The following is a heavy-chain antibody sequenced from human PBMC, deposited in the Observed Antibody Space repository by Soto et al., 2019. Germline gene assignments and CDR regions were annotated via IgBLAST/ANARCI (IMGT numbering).Heavy chain of an antibody. D-gene: IGHD3-10*01. Sequence: EVPLVESGGGLVQPGGSLRLSCAASGFTFSNYGMYWVRQAPGKGLVWVSRINSDGSNTDYADSVKGRFTIPRDNAKNTLHLQINSLRAEDPAVYYCAREGSGTDAIDIWGQGRMVTVSS. V-gene: IGHV3-74*01. J-gene: IGHJ3*02. CDR1: GFTFSNYG. CDR2: INSDGSNT. CDR3: AREGSGTDAIDI.